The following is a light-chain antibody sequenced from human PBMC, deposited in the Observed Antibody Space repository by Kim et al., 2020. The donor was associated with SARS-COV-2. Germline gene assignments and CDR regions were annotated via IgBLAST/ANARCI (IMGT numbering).Light chain of an antibody. CDR3: NSRDSSGNHVV. V-gene: IGLV3-19*01. Sequence: ALGQTVRITCQGDTLRNYYASWYQQKPGQAPVLVIYGKNNRPSGIPDRFSGSSSGNTASLTITGVQAEDEADYYCNSRDSSGNHVVFGGGTQLTVL. J-gene: IGLJ3*02. CDR1: TLRNYY. CDR2: GKN.